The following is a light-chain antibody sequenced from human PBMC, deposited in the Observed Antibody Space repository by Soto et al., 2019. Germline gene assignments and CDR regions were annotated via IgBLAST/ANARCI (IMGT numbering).Light chain of an antibody. CDR1: QSLTNSF. CDR2: DTS. V-gene: IGKV3-20*01. CDR3: QQYGSSGT. Sequence: EIVLTQSPGTLSLSPGERATLSCRASQSLTNSFIAWYQQKPGQAPRLLIYDTSSRATGIPDRFSGSGSGTDFTLIISRLEPEDFAVYYCQQYGSSGTFGQGTKVDI. J-gene: IGKJ1*01.